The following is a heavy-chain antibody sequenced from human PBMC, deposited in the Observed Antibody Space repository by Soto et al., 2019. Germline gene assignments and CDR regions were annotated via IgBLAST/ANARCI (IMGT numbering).Heavy chain of an antibody. J-gene: IGHJ5*02. V-gene: IGHV6-1*01. Sequence: SPTLSLPCAISGDSASSNSAAWNWIRQSPSRGLEWLGRTYYRSKWYNDYAVSVKSRITINPDTSKNQFSLQLNSVTPEDTAVYYCARGTGIAARPRFDPWGQGTLGTVSS. CDR2: TYYRSKWYN. CDR1: GDSASSNSAA. CDR3: ARGTGIAARPRFDP. D-gene: IGHD6-6*01.